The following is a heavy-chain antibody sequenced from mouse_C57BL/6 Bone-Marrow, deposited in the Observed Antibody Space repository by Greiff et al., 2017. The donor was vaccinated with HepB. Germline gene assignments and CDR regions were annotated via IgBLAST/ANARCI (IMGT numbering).Heavy chain of an antibody. Sequence: VQLQQSVPELVRPAPSLKFSCTASGFNIKNTYIYWVKQRPEESLEWIGRIDPANGNTKYAPKFQGKSTITADPSSNTAYLQLSRLTSEDTAIYYCARRVLGDFDVWGTGTTVTVSS. CDR3: ARRVLGDFDV. D-gene: IGHD3-3*01. J-gene: IGHJ1*03. V-gene: IGHV14-3*01. CDR2: IDPANGNT. CDR1: GFNIKNTY.